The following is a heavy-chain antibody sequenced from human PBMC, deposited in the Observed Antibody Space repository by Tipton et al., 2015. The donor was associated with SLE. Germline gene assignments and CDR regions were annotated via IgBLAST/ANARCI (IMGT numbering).Heavy chain of an antibody. CDR3: AKEQLVPDYFDY. CDR1: GFTFDNYA. Sequence: SLRLSCVDSGFTFDNYAMHWVRQAPGKGLEWVSGINWNSGSIDYADSVKGRFTISRDNSKNTLCLQMNSLRAEDTAVYYCAKEQLVPDYFDYWGQGTLVTVSS. V-gene: IGHV3-9*01. CDR2: INWNSGSI. J-gene: IGHJ4*02. D-gene: IGHD6-13*01.